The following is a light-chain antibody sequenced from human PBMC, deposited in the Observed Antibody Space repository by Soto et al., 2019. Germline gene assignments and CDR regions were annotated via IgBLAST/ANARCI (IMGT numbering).Light chain of an antibody. CDR3: FSFTTTSTHV. CDR2: EVN. Sequence: QSALTQPASLAGSPGQSITISCTGTSSDIGAYDYVSWFQQHPGKAPKLMISEVNNRPSGVSNRFSGSKSGKTAYLTISGLQVEDEAAYFCFSFTTTSTHVFGTGTKLTVL. CDR1: SSDIGAYDY. J-gene: IGLJ1*01. V-gene: IGLV2-14*01.